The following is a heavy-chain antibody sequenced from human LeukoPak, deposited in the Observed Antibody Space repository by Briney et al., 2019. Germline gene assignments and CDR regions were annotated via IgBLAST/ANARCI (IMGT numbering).Heavy chain of an antibody. Sequence: GGSLRLSCAASGFTFSSYGIHWVRQAPGQWLEWVATIVYDGSNEFYADSVKGRFTISRDNSKNALYLQMNSLRAEDTAVYYCAKDSTVTGRIYGMDVWGQGTTVTVSS. CDR1: GFTFSSYG. V-gene: IGHV3-30*02. D-gene: IGHD4-17*01. CDR3: AKDSTVTGRIYGMDV. J-gene: IGHJ6*02. CDR2: IVYDGSNE.